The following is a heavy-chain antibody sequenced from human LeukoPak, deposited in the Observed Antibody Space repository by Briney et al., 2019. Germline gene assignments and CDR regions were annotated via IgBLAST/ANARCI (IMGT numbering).Heavy chain of an antibody. V-gene: IGHV4-59*01. CDR2: IYYSGST. D-gene: IGHD3-3*01. CDR1: GGSISSYY. J-gene: IGHJ3*02. Sequence: SETLSLTCTVSGGSISSYYWSWIRQPPGKGLEWIGYIYYSGSTKYKPSLKSRVTISVDTSKNQFSLKLSSVTAADTAVYYCARGRFFDAFDIWGQGTMVTVFS. CDR3: ARGRFFDAFDI.